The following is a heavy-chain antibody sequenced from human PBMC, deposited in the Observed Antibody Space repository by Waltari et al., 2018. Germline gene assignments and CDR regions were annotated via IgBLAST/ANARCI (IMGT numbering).Heavy chain of an antibody. CDR1: GGSITSNRHY. CDR2: ISYSGAT. D-gene: IGHD5-12*01. J-gene: IGHJ3*01. Sequence: QLQLQESGPGLVKPSETLSLTCSVSGGSITSNRHYWGWIRQPPGQGLEWIATISYSGATYSSPSLKSRVTISRETSKNHLSLTLASVTAADTALYYCATYIGASLGTAAFDVWGQGTMVTVSS. V-gene: IGHV4-39*02. CDR3: ATYIGASLGTAAFDV.